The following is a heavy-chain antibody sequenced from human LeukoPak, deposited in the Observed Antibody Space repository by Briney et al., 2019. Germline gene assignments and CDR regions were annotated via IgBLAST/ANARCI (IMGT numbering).Heavy chain of an antibody. CDR2: INPNSGGT. Sequence: ASVKVSCKAPGYTFTGYYMHWVRQAPGQGLEWMGWINPNSGGTNYTQKFQGRVTMTRDTSISTAYMELSRLRSDDTAVYYCARDRAAYYYGSGSSYSRAFHYWGQGTLVTVSS. J-gene: IGHJ4*02. V-gene: IGHV1-2*02. CDR1: GYTFTGYY. CDR3: ARDRAAYYYGSGSSYSRAFHY. D-gene: IGHD3-10*01.